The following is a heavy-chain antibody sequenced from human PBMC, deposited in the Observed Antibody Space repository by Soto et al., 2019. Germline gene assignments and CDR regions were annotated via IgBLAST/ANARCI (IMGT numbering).Heavy chain of an antibody. CDR2: IYYSGSN. J-gene: IGHJ4*02. V-gene: IGHV4-30-4*01. CDR1: GGSISSGDYY. D-gene: IGHD2-15*01. Sequence: SETLSLTCTVSGGSISSGDYYWSWIRQPPGKGQEWIGYIYYSGSNYYNPSLKSRVTISVDKSKNQIYLKQSSMTAADTAVNNCASMGSSAYCSGGSCYARGFDYWGQGTLVTVSS. CDR3: ASMGSSAYCSGGSCYARGFDY.